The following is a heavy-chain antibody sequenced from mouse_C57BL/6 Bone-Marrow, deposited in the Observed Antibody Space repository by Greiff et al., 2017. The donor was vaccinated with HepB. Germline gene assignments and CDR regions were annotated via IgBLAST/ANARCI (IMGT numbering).Heavy chain of an antibody. CDR1: GYTFTDYY. CDR3: ARAGFPPWYFDV. J-gene: IGHJ1*03. Sequence: EVQLQQSGPVLVKPGASVKMSCKASGYTFTDYYMNWVKQSHGKSLEWIGVINPYNGGTSYNQKFKGKATLTVDKSSSTAYMELNSLTSEDSAVYYCARAGFPPWYFDVWGTGTTVTVSS. V-gene: IGHV1-19*01. CDR2: INPYNGGT.